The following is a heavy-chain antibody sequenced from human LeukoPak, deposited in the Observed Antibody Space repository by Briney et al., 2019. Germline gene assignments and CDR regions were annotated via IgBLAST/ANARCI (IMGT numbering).Heavy chain of an antibody. D-gene: IGHD5-24*01. Sequence: SETLSLTCDVSGGSCDDYYCSWIRQPPGKGLEWIGEIHPHGIFYYNSSLMSRVTISIDTSKSQFSLRLTSVTAADTAIYYCSRGRDRSKAGDHWGQGSLVTVSP. J-gene: IGHJ4*02. CDR1: GGSCDDYY. V-gene: IGHV4-34*01. CDR2: IHPHGIF. CDR3: SRGRDRSKAGDH.